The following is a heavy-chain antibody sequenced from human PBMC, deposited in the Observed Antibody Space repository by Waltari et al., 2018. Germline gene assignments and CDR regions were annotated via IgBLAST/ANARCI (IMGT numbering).Heavy chain of an antibody. Sequence: EVQLVESGGGLVQTGGSLRLSCAASGFTFSTYEMNWVRQTPGTGLEWLSYISGTGHTIYYADSVKGRFTISRDNAKNSLYLQMNSLRAEDTAVYYCARENDDAFDIWGQGTMVAVSS. CDR3: ARENDDAFDI. CDR2: ISGTGHTI. V-gene: IGHV3-48*03. CDR1: GFTFSTYE. D-gene: IGHD1-1*01. J-gene: IGHJ3*02.